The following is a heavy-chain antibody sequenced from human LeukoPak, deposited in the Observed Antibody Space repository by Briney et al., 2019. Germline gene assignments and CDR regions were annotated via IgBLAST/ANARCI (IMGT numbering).Heavy chain of an antibody. V-gene: IGHV4-38-2*01. CDR1: GYPINSAYY. D-gene: IGHD3-10*01. CDR2: MYHSGIT. J-gene: IGHJ5*02. CDR3: ARLTPGKNWFDP. Sequence: SETLSLTCAVSGYPINSAYYWGWIRQPPGKGLEWIASMYHSGITYYNSSLKSRATISVDTSKNQFSLKRNSVTAADTSVYYCARLTPGKNWFDPWGHGTLVTVSS.